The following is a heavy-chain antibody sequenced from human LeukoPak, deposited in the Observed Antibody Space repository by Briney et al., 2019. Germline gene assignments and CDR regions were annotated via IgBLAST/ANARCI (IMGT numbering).Heavy chain of an antibody. V-gene: IGHV4-39*01. CDR3: ARHVHDAFDI. CDR2: IYYSGST. D-gene: IGHD3-10*02. CDR1: GGSISSYY. J-gene: IGHJ3*02. Sequence: SETLSLTCTVSGGSISSYYWSWIRQPPGKGLEWIGSIYYSGSTYYNPSLKSRVTISVDTSKNQFSLKLSSVTAADTAVYYCARHVHDAFDIWGQGTMVTVSS.